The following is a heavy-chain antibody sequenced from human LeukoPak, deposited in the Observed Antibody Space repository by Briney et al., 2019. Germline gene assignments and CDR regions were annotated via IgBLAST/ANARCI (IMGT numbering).Heavy chain of an antibody. Sequence: PSETLSLTCTVSGGSISDYYWSWIRQPPGKGLEWIAYIYYSGSINYNLSLKSRVTISVDTSKNQFSLNLSSVTAADTAVYYCASGYDYYFDYWGQGTLVTVSS. J-gene: IGHJ4*02. CDR3: ASGYDYYFDY. V-gene: IGHV4-59*01. CDR1: GGSISDYY. CDR2: IYYSGSI. D-gene: IGHD5-12*01.